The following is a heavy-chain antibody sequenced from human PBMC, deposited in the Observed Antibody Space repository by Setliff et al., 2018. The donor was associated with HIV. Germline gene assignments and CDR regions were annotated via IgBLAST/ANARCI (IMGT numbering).Heavy chain of an antibody. Sequence: SETLSLTCAVSGDSVSNDNYYWGWIRQPPGKGLEWIGSFHYGGTPNYNPSLRGRVDISVDTSKNYFSLRLTSVTAADTAVYYCVRHTRDTSLAHYYYYIDVWGKGTTVTVSS. V-gene: IGHV4-39*01. D-gene: IGHD5-18*01. CDR1: GDSVSNDNYY. CDR2: FHYGGTP. J-gene: IGHJ6*03. CDR3: VRHTRDTSLAHYYYYIDV.